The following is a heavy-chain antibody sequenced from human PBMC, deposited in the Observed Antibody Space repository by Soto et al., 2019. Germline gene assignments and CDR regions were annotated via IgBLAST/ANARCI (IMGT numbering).Heavy chain of an antibody. CDR2: IKQDGSEK. V-gene: IGHV3-7*01. CDR3: ARDYPHIVVVPADIYYYYYMDV. J-gene: IGHJ6*03. Sequence: GGSLRLSCAASGFTFSGYWMSWVRQAPGKGLEWVANIKQDGSEKYYVDSVKGRFTISRDNAKNSLYLQMNSLRAEDTAVYYCARDYPHIVVVPADIYYYYYMDVWGKGTTVTVSS. CDR1: GFTFSGYW. D-gene: IGHD2-2*01.